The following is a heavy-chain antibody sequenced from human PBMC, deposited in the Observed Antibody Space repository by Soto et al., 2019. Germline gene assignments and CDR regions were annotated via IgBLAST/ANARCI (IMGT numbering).Heavy chain of an antibody. D-gene: IGHD2-2*01. Sequence: EVQLVETGGGLIQPGGSLRLSCAASGFTVSNNYMSWVRQAPGKGLEWVSLIYSGGSTFYADSVKGRFTISRDNSKNTLFLQMNSLRAEETAVYFCATSTSLDYWGQGTLVTVSS. CDR3: ATSTSLDY. J-gene: IGHJ4*02. CDR1: GFTVSNNY. V-gene: IGHV3-53*02. CDR2: IYSGGST.